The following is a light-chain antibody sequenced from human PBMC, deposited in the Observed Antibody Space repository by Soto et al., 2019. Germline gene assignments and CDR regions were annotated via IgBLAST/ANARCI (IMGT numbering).Light chain of an antibody. J-gene: IGLJ1*01. Sequence: QSALTQPRSVSGSPGQSVTISCTGTSSDVGVYNYVSWYQQYPGKAPKIMIYDVSKRPSRVPDRFSGSKSDNTASLTISGLQAEDEADYYCCSYAGSYTFVFGIGTKLTVL. CDR2: DVS. V-gene: IGLV2-11*01. CDR3: CSYAGSYTFV. CDR1: SSDVGVYNY.